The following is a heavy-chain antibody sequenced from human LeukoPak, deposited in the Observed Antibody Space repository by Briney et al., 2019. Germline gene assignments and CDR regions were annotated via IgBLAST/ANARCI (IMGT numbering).Heavy chain of an antibody. V-gene: IGHV3-7*01. CDR2: INQDGTEK. J-gene: IGHJ4*02. D-gene: IGHD3-10*01. Sequence: PGESLRLSCAASGFTFTTYWMAWVRQFPGKGLEWVANINQDGTEKYSVDSVKGRFTISRDNAKNPLYLQMNSLRVEDTAIYYCVKVAKYYYGSETYYFFEHWGQGTPVTASS. CDR3: VKVAKYYYGSETYYFFEH. CDR1: GFTFTTYW.